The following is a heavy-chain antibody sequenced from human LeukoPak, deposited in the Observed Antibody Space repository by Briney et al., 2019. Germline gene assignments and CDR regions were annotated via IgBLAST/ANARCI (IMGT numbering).Heavy chain of an antibody. CDR3: AKEVRQIRKSYIDS. CDR2: ISGSGGQT. V-gene: IGHV3-23*01. J-gene: IGHJ4*02. CDR1: GFSFSSSA. D-gene: IGHD3-10*01. Sequence: PGGSLRLSCAASGFSFSSSAMSWVRQAPGEGLEWVSAISGSGGQTHYVESVKGRFTIPRDNSKNTLYLQMNSLKADDTAVYYCAKEVRQIRKSYIDSWGQGTLVTVSS.